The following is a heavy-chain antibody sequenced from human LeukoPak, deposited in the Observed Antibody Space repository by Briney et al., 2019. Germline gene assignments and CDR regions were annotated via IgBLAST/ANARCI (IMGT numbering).Heavy chain of an antibody. CDR3: ARVWGYYDFWSGYYTGDGAYGMDV. Sequence: GGSLRLSCAASGFTFSSYWMHWVRQAPGKGLVWVSRINSDGSSTSYADSVKGRFTISRDNAKNTLYLQMNSLRAEDTAVYYCARVWGYYDFWSGYYTGDGAYGMDVWGQGTTVTVS. CDR1: GFTFSSYW. D-gene: IGHD3-3*01. CDR2: INSDGSST. J-gene: IGHJ6*02. V-gene: IGHV3-74*01.